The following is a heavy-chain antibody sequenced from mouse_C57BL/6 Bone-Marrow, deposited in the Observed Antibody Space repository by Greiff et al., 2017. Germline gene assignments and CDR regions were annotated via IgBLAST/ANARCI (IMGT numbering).Heavy chain of an antibody. J-gene: IGHJ3*01. D-gene: IGHD4-1*01. CDR2: ISNLAYSI. V-gene: IGHV5-15*01. CDR1: GFTFSDYG. CDR3: ASGSWDGAWFAY. Sequence: EVKLVESGGGLVQPGGSLKLSCAASGFTFSDYGMAWVRQAPRKGPEWVAFISNLAYSIYYADTVTGRFTISRENAKNTLYLEMSSLRSEDTAMYYCASGSWDGAWFAYWGQGTLVTVSA.